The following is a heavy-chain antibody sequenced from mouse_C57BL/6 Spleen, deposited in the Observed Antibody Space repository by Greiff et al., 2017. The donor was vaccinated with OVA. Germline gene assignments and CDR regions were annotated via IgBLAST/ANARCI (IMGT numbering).Heavy chain of an antibody. J-gene: IGHJ4*01. Sequence: VQLKQSGPGLVKPSQSLSLTCSVTGYSITSGYYWNWIRQFPGNKLEWMGYISYDGSNNYNPSLKNRISITRDTSKNQFFLKLNSVTTEDTATYYGARDGYPYYYAMDYWGQGTSVTVSS. CDR1: GYSITSGYY. CDR2: ISYDGSN. CDR3: ARDGYPYYYAMDY. D-gene: IGHD2-2*01. V-gene: IGHV3-6*01.